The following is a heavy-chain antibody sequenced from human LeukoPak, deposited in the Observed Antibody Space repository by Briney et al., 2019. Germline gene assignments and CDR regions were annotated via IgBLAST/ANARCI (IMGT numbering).Heavy chain of an antibody. V-gene: IGHV1-46*01. CDR1: GYTFTGYY. Sequence: ASVKVSCKASGYTFTGYYMHWVRQAPGQGLEWMGIINPSGGSTSYAQKFQGRVTMTRDTSTSTVYMELSSLRSEDTAVYYCARGQYYYGSGSYDYGMDVWGQGTTVTVSS. J-gene: IGHJ6*02. D-gene: IGHD3-10*01. CDR3: ARGQYYYGSGSYDYGMDV. CDR2: INPSGGST.